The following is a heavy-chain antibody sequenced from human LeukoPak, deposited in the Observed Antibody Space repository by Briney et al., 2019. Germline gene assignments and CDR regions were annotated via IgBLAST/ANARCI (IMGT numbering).Heavy chain of an antibody. CDR1: GGSISSAGYD. Sequence: SETLSLTCTVSGGSISSAGYDWSWIRQHSGKGLEWIGNIYYSGTTYYNPSLKSRVTISVDTSKNQFSLNLNSVTAADTAVYYCARLMNIAAADFWGQGTLVTVSS. D-gene: IGHD6-13*01. J-gene: IGHJ4*02. CDR3: ARLMNIAAADF. CDR2: IYYSGTT. V-gene: IGHV4-31*03.